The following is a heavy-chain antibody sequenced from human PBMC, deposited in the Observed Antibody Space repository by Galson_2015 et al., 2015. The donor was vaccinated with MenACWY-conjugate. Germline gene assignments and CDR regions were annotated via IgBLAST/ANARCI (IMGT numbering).Heavy chain of an antibody. J-gene: IGHJ4*02. Sequence: SVRLSCAASGVTFSSYCMNWVRQAPGKGLEWVGGIMQDVSEKNYADSVKGRVTFTRDNAKNTLYLQMNSLRAEDTAVYYCASEVAVGDFDYWGQGTLVTVSS. V-gene: IGHV3-7*01. CDR2: IMQDVSEK. CDR3: ASEVAVGDFDY. CDR1: GVTFSSYC. D-gene: IGHD5-12*01.